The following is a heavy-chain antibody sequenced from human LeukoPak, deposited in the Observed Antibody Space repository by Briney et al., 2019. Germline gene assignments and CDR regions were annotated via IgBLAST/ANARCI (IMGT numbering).Heavy chain of an antibody. Sequence: GGSLRLSCAASESIFSSYAMSWVRQSPGKGLEWVSAITGSGGSTYYADSVKGRFTISRDNSKNTLYLQMNSLRAEDTAVYYCAKELTSNNYYGMDVWGQGTTVTVSS. J-gene: IGHJ6*02. V-gene: IGHV3-23*01. CDR1: ESIFSSYA. CDR3: AKELTSNNYYGMDV. D-gene: IGHD1/OR15-1a*01. CDR2: ITGSGGST.